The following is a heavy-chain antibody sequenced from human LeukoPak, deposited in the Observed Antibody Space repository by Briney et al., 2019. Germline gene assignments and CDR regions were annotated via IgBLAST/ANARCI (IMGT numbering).Heavy chain of an antibody. CDR2: IYTSGST. D-gene: IGHD3-22*01. V-gene: IGHV4-61*02. CDR1: GGSLSSGPYH. CDR3: AREPYYYDSSGYHPYYFDY. J-gene: IGHJ4*02. Sequence: PSQTLSLTCTVSGGSLSSGPYHWSWIRQPAGKGLEWIGRIYTSGSTNYNPSLKSRVTISVDTSKNQFSLKLSSVTAADTAVYYCAREPYYYDSSGYHPYYFDYWGQGTLVTVSS.